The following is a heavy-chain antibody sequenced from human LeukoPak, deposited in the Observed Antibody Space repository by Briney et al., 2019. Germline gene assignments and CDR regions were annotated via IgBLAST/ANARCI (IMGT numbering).Heavy chain of an antibody. CDR2: INHSGST. D-gene: IGHD7-27*01. CDR3: ARGRGPGWFDP. J-gene: IGHJ5*02. CDR1: GGSFSGYY. Sequence: SETLSLTCAVYGGSFSGYYWSWIRQPPGKGLEWIGEINHSGSTNYNPSLKSRVTISVDTSKNQFSLKLSSVTAADTAVYYCARGRGPGWFDPWGQGTLVTVSS. V-gene: IGHV4-34*01.